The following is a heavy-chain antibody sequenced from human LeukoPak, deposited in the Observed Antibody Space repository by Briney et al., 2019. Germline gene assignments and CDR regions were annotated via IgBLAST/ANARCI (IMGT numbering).Heavy chain of an antibody. J-gene: IGHJ4*02. CDR2: MYLSGTT. CDR1: GITFSRFW. D-gene: IGHD3-22*01. Sequence: PGGSLRLSCAASGITFSRFWMSWVRQPPGKGLEWIGEMYLSGTTHSNPSVKSRVTISIDKSKNQFFLNLSSVTAADTAVYYCAGLVGRYSSGLYYYYFDYWGQGTLVTVSS. V-gene: IGHV4-4*02. CDR3: AGLVGRYSSGLYYYYFDY.